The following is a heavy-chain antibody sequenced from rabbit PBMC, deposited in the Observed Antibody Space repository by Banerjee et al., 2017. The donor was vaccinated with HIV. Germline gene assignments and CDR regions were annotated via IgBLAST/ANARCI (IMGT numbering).Heavy chain of an antibody. CDR1: GFSLSSYD. CDR2: IDTGNSGST. D-gene: IGHD4-2*01. V-gene: IGHV1S40*01. CDR3: ARDLDAGTVYYFNL. J-gene: IGHJ4*01. Sequence: QSLEESGGDLVKPGASLTLTCTASGFSLSSYDMCWVRQAPGKGLEWIACIDTGNSGSTWYANWAKGRFTISKTSSTTVTLQMTSLTAADTATYFCARDLDAGTVYYFNLWGQGTLVTVS.